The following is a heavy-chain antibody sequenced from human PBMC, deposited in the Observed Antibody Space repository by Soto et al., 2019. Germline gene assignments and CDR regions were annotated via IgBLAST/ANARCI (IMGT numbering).Heavy chain of an antibody. D-gene: IGHD2-21*01. Sequence: GGSLRLSCAASGFTVSSNYMSWVRQAPGKGLEWVSVIYSGGSTYYADSVKGRFTISRDNSKNTLYLQMNSLRAEDTAVYYCAREVQFPSRNYYYYMDVWGKGTTVTVSS. CDR3: AREVQFPSRNYYYYMDV. V-gene: IGHV3-66*01. CDR1: GFTVSSNY. CDR2: IYSGGST. J-gene: IGHJ6*03.